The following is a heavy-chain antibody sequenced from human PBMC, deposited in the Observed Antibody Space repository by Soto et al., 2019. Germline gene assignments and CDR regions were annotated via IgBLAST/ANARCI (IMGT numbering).Heavy chain of an antibody. D-gene: IGHD4-17*01. V-gene: IGHV1-69*02. CDR1: GGTFSSYT. CDR2: IIPILGIA. J-gene: IGHJ6*03. CDR3: ARVSLGGGDSAYYYYYYMDV. Sequence: GASVKVSCKASGGTFSSYTISWVRQAPGQGLEWMGRIIPILGIASYAQKFQGRVTITADKSTSTAYMELSSLRSEDTAVYYCARVSLGGGDSAYYYYYYMDVWGKGTTVTVSS.